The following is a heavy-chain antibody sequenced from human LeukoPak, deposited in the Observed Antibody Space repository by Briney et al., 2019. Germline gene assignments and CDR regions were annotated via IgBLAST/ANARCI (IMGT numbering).Heavy chain of an antibody. CDR2: ISGSGDST. V-gene: IGHV3-23*01. J-gene: IGHJ3*02. CDR3: AREGMFRGVPDAFDM. Sequence: GGSLRLSCAASGFTFSSYAMSWVRQAPGKGLEWVSTISGSGDSTYYADSVKGRFTISRDNSKNTLYLQMNSLRAEDTAVYYCAREGMFRGVPDAFDMWGQGTMVTVSS. CDR1: GFTFSSYA. D-gene: IGHD3-10*01.